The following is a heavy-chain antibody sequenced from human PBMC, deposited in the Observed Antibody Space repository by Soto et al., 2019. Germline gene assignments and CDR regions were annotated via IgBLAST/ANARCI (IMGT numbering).Heavy chain of an antibody. D-gene: IGHD2-15*01. CDR2: INPNSGGT. V-gene: IGHV1-2*02. CDR3: ARDWVVVVVAPRTGMDV. CDR1: GYTFTGYY. Sequence: GASVKVSCKASGYTFTGYYMHWVRQAPGQGLEWMGWINPNSGGTNYAQKFQGRVTMTRDTSISTAYMELSRLRSDDTAVYYCARDWVVVVVAPRTGMDVWGQGTTVTVSS. J-gene: IGHJ6*02.